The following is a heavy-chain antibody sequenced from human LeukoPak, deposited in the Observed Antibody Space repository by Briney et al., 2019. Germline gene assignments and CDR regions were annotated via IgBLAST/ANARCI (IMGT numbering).Heavy chain of an antibody. CDR2: IKQDGSAK. V-gene: IGHV3-7*03. CDR1: GFIFSDYW. CDR3: ARRYFDY. Sequence: GGSLRLSCVVSGFIFSDYWMSWVRQAPGKGLEWVANIKQDGSAKHYVDSVKGRFTISRDNAKNSLYLQMNSLRAEDTAIYYCARRYFDYWGQGTLVTVSP. J-gene: IGHJ4*02.